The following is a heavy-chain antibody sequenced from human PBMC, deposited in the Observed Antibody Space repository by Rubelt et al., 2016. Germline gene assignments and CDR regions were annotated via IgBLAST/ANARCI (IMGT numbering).Heavy chain of an antibody. CDR2: IYYSWST. D-gene: IGHD3-22*01. Sequence: QLQLQESGPGLVKPSETLSLTCTVSGGSISSSSYYWGWIRQPPGKGLEWIGSIYYSWSTYCNPSLKGGCTISVDTSKNQFSLKLSSVTAADTAVYYCARGGTYYYDSSGYYLNYWGQGTLVTVSS. J-gene: IGHJ4*02. CDR1: GGSISSSSYY. V-gene: IGHV4-39*07. CDR3: ARGGTYYYDSSGYYLNY.